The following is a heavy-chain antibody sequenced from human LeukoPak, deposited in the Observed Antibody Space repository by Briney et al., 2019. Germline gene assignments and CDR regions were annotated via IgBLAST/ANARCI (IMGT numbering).Heavy chain of an antibody. CDR1: GGPINSGGHY. D-gene: IGHD3-16*01. CDR2: IYYGRNT. CDR3: ARVPGGQIDY. Sequence: SETLSLTCTVAGGPINSGGHYWGWVRHHPGKGLEWIGYIYYGRNTYYNPSLKSRVTISVDTSKSQFSLKLSSVTAADTAVYYCARVPGGQIDYWGQETLVTVSS. J-gene: IGHJ4*02. V-gene: IGHV4-31*03.